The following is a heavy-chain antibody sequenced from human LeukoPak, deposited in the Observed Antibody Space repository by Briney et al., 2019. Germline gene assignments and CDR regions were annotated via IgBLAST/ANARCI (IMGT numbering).Heavy chain of an antibody. CDR3: ARDSWGIAARLDYYYYYMDV. Sequence: QPSETLSLTCTVSGGSISSSSYYWGWIRQPPGKGLEWIGSIYYSGSTYYNPSLKSRVTISVDTSKNQCSLKLSSVTAADTAVYYCARDSWGIAARLDYYYYYMDVWGKGTTVTVSS. CDR2: IYYSGST. J-gene: IGHJ6*03. D-gene: IGHD6-6*01. V-gene: IGHV4-39*02. CDR1: GGSISSSSYY.